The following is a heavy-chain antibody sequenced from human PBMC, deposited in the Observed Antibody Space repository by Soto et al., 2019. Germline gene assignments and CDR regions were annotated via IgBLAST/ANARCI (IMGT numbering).Heavy chain of an antibody. CDR2: INSDGSST. V-gene: IGHV3-74*01. D-gene: IGHD6-19*01. Sequence: PGGSLRLSWAASGFTFSSYWMHWVRQAPGKGLVWVSRINSDGSSTSYADSVKGRFTISRDNAKNTLYLQMNSLRAEDTAVYYCARDSRRYSSGWFYYYYGMDVWGQGTTVTVSS. CDR1: GFTFSSYW. J-gene: IGHJ6*02. CDR3: ARDSRRYSSGWFYYYYGMDV.